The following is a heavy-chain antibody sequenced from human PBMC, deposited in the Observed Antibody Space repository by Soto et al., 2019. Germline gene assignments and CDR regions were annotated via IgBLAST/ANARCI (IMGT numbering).Heavy chain of an antibody. CDR1: GGSISSYY. J-gene: IGHJ3*02. CDR3: ARVRGPLHDAFDI. D-gene: IGHD3-10*01. CDR2: IYYSGST. V-gene: IGHV4-59*01. Sequence: QVQLQESGPGLVKPSETLSLTCTVSGGSISSYYWSWIRQPPGQGLEWIGYIYYSGSTNYNPSLKSRVTISVDTSKNQFSLKLSSVTAAETAVYYCARVRGPLHDAFDIWGQGTMVTVSS.